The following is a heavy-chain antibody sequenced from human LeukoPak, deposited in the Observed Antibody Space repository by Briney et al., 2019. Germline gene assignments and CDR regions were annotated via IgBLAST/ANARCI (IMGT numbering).Heavy chain of an antibody. CDR3: AKCTTLTGALLDY. CDR1: GFTFNIYA. CDR2: ISGSGGAT. J-gene: IGHJ4*02. D-gene: IGHD7-27*01. Sequence: GGSLGLSCAASGFTFNIYAMSWVRQAPGKGLEWVSVISGSGGATYYADSVKGRFTISRDNSKNTLYLQMNSLTAEDTAVYYCAKCTTLTGALLDYWAQGTLVTVSS. V-gene: IGHV3-23*01.